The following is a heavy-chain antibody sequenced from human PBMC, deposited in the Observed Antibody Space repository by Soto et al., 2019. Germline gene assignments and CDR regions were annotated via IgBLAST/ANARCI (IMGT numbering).Heavy chain of an antibody. V-gene: IGHV5-51*03. J-gene: IGHJ4*02. Sequence: EVQLVQSGAEVKKPGESLKISCKGSGYSFTSYWIGWVRQMPGKGLEWMGIIYPGDSDTRYSPSFQGQVTISADKSISTAYLQWSSLKASDTAMYYCALSDEAAYCGGDCPPYYFDYWGQGTLVTVSS. CDR1: GYSFTSYW. CDR3: ALSDEAAYCGGDCPPYYFDY. D-gene: IGHD2-21*02. CDR2: IYPGDSDT.